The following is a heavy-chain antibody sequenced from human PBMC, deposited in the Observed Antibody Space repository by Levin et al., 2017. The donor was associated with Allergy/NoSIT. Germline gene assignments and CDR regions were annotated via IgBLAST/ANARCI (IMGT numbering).Heavy chain of an antibody. V-gene: IGHV5-51*01. CDR3: ARLRYCTNGVCQYFDY. Sequence: GESLKISCKGSGYSFTSYWIGWVRQMPGKGLEWMGIIYPGDSDTRYSPSFQGQVTISADKPISTAYLQRSSLKASDTAMYYCARLRYCTNGVCQYFDYWGQGTLVTVSS. CDR1: GYSFTSYW. J-gene: IGHJ4*02. D-gene: IGHD2-8*01. CDR2: IYPGDSDT.